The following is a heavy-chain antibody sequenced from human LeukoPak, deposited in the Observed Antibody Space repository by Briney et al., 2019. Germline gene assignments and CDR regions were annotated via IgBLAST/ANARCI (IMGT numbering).Heavy chain of an antibody. CDR3: ARQVSGEGVDS. CDR2: IYPGGSDT. CDR1: GYSFTSYW. Sequence: NPGEPLKISCKGSGYSFTSYWIGCVRQMPGKVLEWMGIIYPGGSDTRYTPSFRGKVTISADKTISTAYLQWSSLKASETAMYYCARQVSGEGVDSWGQGTLVTVSS. D-gene: IGHD4-17*01. J-gene: IGHJ4*02. V-gene: IGHV5-51*01.